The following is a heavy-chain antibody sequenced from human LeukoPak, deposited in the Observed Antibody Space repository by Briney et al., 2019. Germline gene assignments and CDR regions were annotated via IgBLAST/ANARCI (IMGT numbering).Heavy chain of an antibody. Sequence: GRSLRLSCAASGFTFDDYAMHWVRQAPGKGLEWVPGISWNSGSIGYADSVKGRFTISRDNAKNSLYLQMNSLRAEDTALYYCAKGEQWLPNWFDPWGQGTLVTVSS. D-gene: IGHD6-19*01. CDR3: AKGEQWLPNWFDP. CDR1: GFTFDDYA. V-gene: IGHV3-9*01. J-gene: IGHJ5*02. CDR2: ISWNSGSI.